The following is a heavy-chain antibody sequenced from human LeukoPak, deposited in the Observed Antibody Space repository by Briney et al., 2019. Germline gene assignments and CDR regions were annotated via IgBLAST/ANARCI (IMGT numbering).Heavy chain of an antibody. CDR3: ARHGTSGTNLNWFDP. CDR1: GGSISSFY. J-gene: IGHJ5*02. V-gene: IGHV4-59*01. Sequence: PSETLSLTCTVSGGSISSFYWSWIRQPPGKGLEWIGYIYYSGSTNYNPSLKSRVTISVDTSKNQFSLRLSSVTAADTAVYYCARHGTSGTNLNWFDPWGQGTLVTVSS. CDR2: IYYSGST. D-gene: IGHD1-1*01.